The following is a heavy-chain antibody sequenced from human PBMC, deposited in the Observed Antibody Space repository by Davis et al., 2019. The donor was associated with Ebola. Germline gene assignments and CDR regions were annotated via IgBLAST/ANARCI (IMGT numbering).Heavy chain of an antibody. CDR3: ARDTWYSGDDNGGD. CDR2: MWYDGSRQ. D-gene: IGHD1-26*01. V-gene: IGHV3-33*08. CDR1: GFTFSNYG. Sequence: GESLKISCAASGFTFSNYGMHCVRQAPGKGLEWVALMWYDGSRQYYADSVKGRFTVSRDNSRDILYLQMNSLRAEDTAVYYCARDTWYSGDDNGGDWGQGTLVTVSS. J-gene: IGHJ4*02.